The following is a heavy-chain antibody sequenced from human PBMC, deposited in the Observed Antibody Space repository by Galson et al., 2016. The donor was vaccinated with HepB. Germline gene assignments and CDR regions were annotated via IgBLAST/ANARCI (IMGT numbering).Heavy chain of an antibody. Sequence: TLSLTCTVSGGSINSGGYFWNWIRQHPEKGLEWIGYIYDSGSTYYNPSLQSRVSMSVDTSKNQFSLTLTSVTAADTAVYYCAREFQRDIPYGMDVWGQGTTVTVSS. J-gene: IGHJ6*02. CDR1: GGSINSGGYF. CDR3: AREFQRDIPYGMDV. CDR2: IYDSGST. V-gene: IGHV4-31*03. D-gene: IGHD5-12*01.